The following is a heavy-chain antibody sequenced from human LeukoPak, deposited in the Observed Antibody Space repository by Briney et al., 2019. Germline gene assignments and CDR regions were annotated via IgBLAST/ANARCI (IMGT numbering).Heavy chain of an antibody. J-gene: IGHJ4*02. D-gene: IGHD2-2*01. Sequence: SETLSLTCGLSRHSTTRGYYWAWLRQSPGKALEWIATFFQSEKSFYNASLKSRVLMSLDTSKSQFSLNLTSVTAADTAVYYCARVLPVPYLLDSWGQGTHVTVSS. CDR3: ARVLPVPYLLDS. V-gene: IGHV4-38-2*01. CDR2: FFQSEKS. CDR1: RHSTTRGYY.